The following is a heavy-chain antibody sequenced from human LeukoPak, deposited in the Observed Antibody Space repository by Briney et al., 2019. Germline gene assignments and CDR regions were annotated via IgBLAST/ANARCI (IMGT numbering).Heavy chain of an antibody. V-gene: IGHV4-59*12. CDR1: GGSFSTNI. CDR3: AREAAKWELRYVQENWFDP. J-gene: IGHJ5*02. Sequence: KPSETLSLTCTVSGGSFSTNIWSWIRQPPGKGLEWIGYIYYSGSTNYNPSLKSRVTISVDKSKNQFSLKLSSVTAADTAVYYCAREAAKWELRYVQENWFDPWGQGTLVTVSS. CDR2: IYYSGST. D-gene: IGHD1-26*01.